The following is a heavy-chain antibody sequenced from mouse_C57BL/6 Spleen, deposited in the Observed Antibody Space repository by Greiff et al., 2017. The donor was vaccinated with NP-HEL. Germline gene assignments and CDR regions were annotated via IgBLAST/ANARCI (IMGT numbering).Heavy chain of an antibody. V-gene: IGHV1-85*01. D-gene: IGHD2-4*01. CDR1: GYTFTSYD. Sequence: QVQLKQSGPELVKPGASVKLSCKASGYTFTSYDINWVKQRPGQGLEWIGWIYPRDGSTKYNEKFKGKATLTVDTSSSTAYMELHSLTSEDSAVYFCARRGYDYDGYYFDYWGQGTTLTVSS. J-gene: IGHJ2*01. CDR3: ARRGYDYDGYYFDY. CDR2: IYPRDGST.